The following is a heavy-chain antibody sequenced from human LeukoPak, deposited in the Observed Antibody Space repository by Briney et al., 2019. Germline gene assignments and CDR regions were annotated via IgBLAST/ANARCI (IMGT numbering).Heavy chain of an antibody. D-gene: IGHD3-22*01. J-gene: IGHJ4*02. Sequence: PSQTLSLTCTVSGGSISVGGYYWSWIRHHPRNGLEWVGYIYFSASTYYNPSLMSRVTLSVDTSKNQISLKLSSVTAADTAVYYCARERDSSCYYYYFDYWGQGTLVTVSS. CDR3: ARERDSSCYYYYFDY. V-gene: IGHV4-31*03. CDR1: GGSISVGGYY. CDR2: IYFSAST.